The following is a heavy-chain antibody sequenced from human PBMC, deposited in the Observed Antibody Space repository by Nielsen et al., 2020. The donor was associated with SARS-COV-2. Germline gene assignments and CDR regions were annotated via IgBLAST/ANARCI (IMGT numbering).Heavy chain of an antibody. Sequence: WIRQPPGKGLEWMANIKQDGSEKYYVDSVKGRFTISRDNAKNSLYLQMNSLRAEDTAVYYCARDLPYYDFWSGYYALGGMDVWGQGTTVTVSS. CDR3: ARDLPYYDFWSGYYALGGMDV. J-gene: IGHJ6*02. V-gene: IGHV3-7*01. D-gene: IGHD3-3*01. CDR2: IKQDGSEK.